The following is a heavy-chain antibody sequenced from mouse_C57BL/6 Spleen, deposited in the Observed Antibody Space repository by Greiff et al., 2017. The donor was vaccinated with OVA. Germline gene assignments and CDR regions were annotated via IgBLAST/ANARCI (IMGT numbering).Heavy chain of an antibody. V-gene: IGHV1-82*01. CDR1: GYAFSSSW. CDR3: ARCITTVVASDY. Sequence: QVQLQQSGPELVKPGASVKISCKASGYAFSSSWMNWVKQRPGKGLEWIGRIYPGDGDTNYNGKFKGKATLTADKSSSTAYMQLSSLTSEDSAVYFCARCITTVVASDYWGQGTTLTVSS. D-gene: IGHD1-1*01. J-gene: IGHJ2*01. CDR2: IYPGDGDT.